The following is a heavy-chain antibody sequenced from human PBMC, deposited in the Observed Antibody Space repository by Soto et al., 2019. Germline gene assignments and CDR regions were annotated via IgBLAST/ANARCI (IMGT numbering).Heavy chain of an antibody. J-gene: IGHJ6*02. Sequence: GGSLRLSCVASGFVFKNYEMNWVRQALGKGLEWISYISNSGNTIYVADSMRGRFTISRDNAKNSLFLQMNSLRADDTAVYYCARDIDNRDYYYGLDVWGQGTTVTVSS. CDR3: ARDIDNRDYYYGLDV. V-gene: IGHV3-48*03. CDR2: ISNSGNTI. CDR1: GFVFKNYE. D-gene: IGHD1-20*01.